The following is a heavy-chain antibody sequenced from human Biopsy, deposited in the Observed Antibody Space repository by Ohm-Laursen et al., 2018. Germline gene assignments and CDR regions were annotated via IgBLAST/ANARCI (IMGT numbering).Heavy chain of an antibody. Sequence: GTLSLTCTVSGGSINSYYWSWMRQPAGKGLEWIGRLFTSGTTNYNPSLQSRVSISVDTSRNQVSLTLSSVTAADTAVYYCARDSGILNYGNFKYYHYYGMDVWGQGTKVTVSS. V-gene: IGHV4-4*07. CDR3: ARDSGILNYGNFKYYHYYGMDV. CDR2: LFTSGTT. J-gene: IGHJ6*02. D-gene: IGHD4-11*01. CDR1: GGSINSYY.